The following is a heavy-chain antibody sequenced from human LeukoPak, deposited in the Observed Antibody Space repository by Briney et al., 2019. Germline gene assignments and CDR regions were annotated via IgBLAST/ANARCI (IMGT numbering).Heavy chain of an antibody. CDR2: ISYDGSNK. CDR3: AKDNNFSYYYYGMDV. D-gene: IGHD3-3*01. Sequence: PGRSLRLSCAASGLTFRNYGMHWVRQAPGKGLEWVAIISYDGSNKYYADSVRGRFTISKDNSKNTLYLQMNSLRAEDTAVYYCAKDNNFSYYYYGMDVWGQGTTVTVSS. V-gene: IGHV3-30*18. J-gene: IGHJ6*02. CDR1: GLTFRNYG.